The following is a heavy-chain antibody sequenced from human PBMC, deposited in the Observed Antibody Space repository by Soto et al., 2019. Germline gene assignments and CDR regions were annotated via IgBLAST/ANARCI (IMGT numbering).Heavy chain of an antibody. Sequence: QVQLVQSGPEVRKPGASVKVSCKASGYIFSRYGISWVRQAPGQGLEWMGWISGYNGNTKFGERVQGRVNVTTDTSTSTAYMELRRVISDDTAVYYGAREAAAERSYDGLDVWGQGTMVIVSS. J-gene: IGHJ6*02. D-gene: IGHD6-13*01. CDR1: GYIFSRYG. CDR3: AREAAAERSYDGLDV. V-gene: IGHV1-18*04. CDR2: ISGYNGNT.